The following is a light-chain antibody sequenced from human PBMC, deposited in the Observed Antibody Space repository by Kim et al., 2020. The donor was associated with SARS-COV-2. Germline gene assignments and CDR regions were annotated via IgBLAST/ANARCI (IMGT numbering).Light chain of an antibody. Sequence: VSRGQTASITCSGDKLGDKYVGGYQQKPGRPPVLVIYQDTMRPSGITKRFSGSNSGSTATLTISGTQAMDGADYYCQEWDISTGVFGGGTQLTVL. J-gene: IGLJ2*01. V-gene: IGLV3-1*01. CDR1: KLGDKY. CDR2: QDT. CDR3: QEWDISTGV.